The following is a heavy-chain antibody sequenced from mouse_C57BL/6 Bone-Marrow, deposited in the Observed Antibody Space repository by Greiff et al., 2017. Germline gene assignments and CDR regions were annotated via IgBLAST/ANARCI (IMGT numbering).Heavy chain of an antibody. CDR2: IDPSDSYT. J-gene: IGHJ3*01. CDR3: ARGYYSNPFAY. D-gene: IGHD2-5*01. V-gene: IGHV1-59*01. Sequence: QVQLKQSGAELVRPGTSVKLSCKASGYTFTSYWMHWVKQRPGQGLEWIGVIDPSDSYTNYNQKFKGKATLTVDTSSSTAYMQLSSLTSEDSAVYYCARGYYSNPFAYWGQGTLVTVSA. CDR1: GYTFTSYW.